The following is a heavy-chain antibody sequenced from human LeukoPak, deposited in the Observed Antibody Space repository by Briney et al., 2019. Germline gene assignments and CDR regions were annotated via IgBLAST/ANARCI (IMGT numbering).Heavy chain of an antibody. CDR2: ISSSGSTI. Sequence: PGGSLRLSCAASGFTFSDYYMSWIRQAPGKGLEWVSYISSSGSTIYYADSVKGRFTISRDNSKNTLYLQMNSLRAEDTAVYYCAKDWANDYGDYYNWFDPWGQGTLVTVSS. D-gene: IGHD4-17*01. CDR1: GFTFSDYY. V-gene: IGHV3-11*04. J-gene: IGHJ5*02. CDR3: AKDWANDYGDYYNWFDP.